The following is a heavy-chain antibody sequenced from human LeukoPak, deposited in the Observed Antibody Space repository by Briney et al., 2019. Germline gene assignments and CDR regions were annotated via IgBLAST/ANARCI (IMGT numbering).Heavy chain of an antibody. CDR2: ISSSSSYI. J-gene: IGHJ4*02. CDR3: ARDRDPYYDYLWGSYRPSYFDD. D-gene: IGHD3-16*02. V-gene: IGHV3-21*01. Sequence: PGGSLRLSCAASGFSFTNYSMNWVRQAPGKGLEWVSSISSSSSYIYYADSVKGRFTIFRDNTKNSLYLQMNSLRAEDTAVYYCARDRDPYYDYLWGSYRPSYFDDWGQGTLVTVSS. CDR1: GFSFTNYS.